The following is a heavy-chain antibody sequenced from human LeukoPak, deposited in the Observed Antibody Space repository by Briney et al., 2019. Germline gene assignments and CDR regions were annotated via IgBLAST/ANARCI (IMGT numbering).Heavy chain of an antibody. D-gene: IGHD1-1*01. Sequence: QPGGSLEFSGAASGLTARSNYMTWVRQAPGKGLEWVSVIYSGGSTYYADSVKGRFTISRDNSKNTLYLQMNSLRAEDTAVYYCATTTKSGWFDPWGQGTLVTVSS. V-gene: IGHV3-66*01. J-gene: IGHJ5*02. CDR2: IYSGGST. CDR3: ATTTKSGWFDP. CDR1: GLTARSNY.